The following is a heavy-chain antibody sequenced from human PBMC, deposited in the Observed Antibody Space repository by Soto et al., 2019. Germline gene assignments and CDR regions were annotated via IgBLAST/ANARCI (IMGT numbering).Heavy chain of an antibody. V-gene: IGHV3-33*01. D-gene: IGHD5-18*01. CDR3: ARDRIQLWPRYYYYSGMDV. CDR2: IWYDGSNK. Sequence: QVQLVESGGGVVQPGRSLRLSCAASGFTFSSYGMHWVRQAPGKGLEWVAVIWYDGSNKYYADSVKGRFTISRDNSKNTLYLQMNSLRAEDTAVYYCARDRIQLWPRYYYYSGMDVWGQGTTVTVSS. J-gene: IGHJ6*01. CDR1: GFTFSSYG.